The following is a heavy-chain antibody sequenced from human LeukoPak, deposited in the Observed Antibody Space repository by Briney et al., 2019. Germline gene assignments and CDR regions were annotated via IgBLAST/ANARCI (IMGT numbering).Heavy chain of an antibody. CDR3: VRGRFIAGAGD. V-gene: IGHV1-8*01. D-gene: IGHD1-26*01. CDR2: MNGNSGDT. Sequence: ASVKVSCKTSGFTFTIYDINWLRQATGQGLEWMGWMNGNSGDTGYAQKFQGRVTMTRNTSISTAYMELSNLRSEDTAVYYCVRGRFIAGAGDWGQGTPVTVPS. CDR1: GFTFTIYD. J-gene: IGHJ1*01.